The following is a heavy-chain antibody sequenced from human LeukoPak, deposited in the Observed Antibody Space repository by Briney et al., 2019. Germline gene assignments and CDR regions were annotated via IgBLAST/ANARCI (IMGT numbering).Heavy chain of an antibody. J-gene: IGHJ4*02. CDR2: ISGSGGST. V-gene: IGHV3-23*01. D-gene: IGHD1-26*01. CDR3: AKVSAWAMVGATYFDY. Sequence: GGSLRLSCAASGXTFSSNALGWVCQAPGTGMEWVSAISGSGGSTYYADSVKGRFTISRDNSKNTVYLQMNSLRAEDTAVYYCAKVSAWAMVGATYFDYWGQGTLVTVSS. CDR1: GXTFSSNA.